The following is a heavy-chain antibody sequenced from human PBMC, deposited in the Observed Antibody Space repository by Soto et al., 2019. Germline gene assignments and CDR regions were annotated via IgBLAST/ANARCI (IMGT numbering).Heavy chain of an antibody. V-gene: IGHV5-10-1*01. Sequence: GESLKISCKGSGYSFTSYWISWVRQMPGKGLEWMGRIDPSDSYTNYSPSFQGHVTISADKSISTAYLQWSSLKASDTAMYYCARFSARAYSSSFPYYYYGMDVWGQGTTVTVSS. D-gene: IGHD6-6*01. CDR3: ARFSARAYSSSFPYYYYGMDV. J-gene: IGHJ6*02. CDR2: IDPSDSYT. CDR1: GYSFTSYW.